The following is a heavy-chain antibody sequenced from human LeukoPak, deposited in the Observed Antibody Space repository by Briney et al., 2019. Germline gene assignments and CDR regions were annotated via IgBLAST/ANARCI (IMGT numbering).Heavy chain of an antibody. CDR1: GFTFSSYG. CDR2: IWYDGSNK. J-gene: IGHJ4*02. CDR3: ARDRFPSMVRGVMGY. V-gene: IGHV3-33*01. D-gene: IGHD3-10*01. Sequence: PGRSLRLSCAASGFTFSSYGMHWVRQAPGKGLEWVAVIWYDGSNKYYADSVKGRFTISRDNSKNTLYLQMNSLRAEDTGVYYCARDRFPSMVRGVMGYWGQGTLVTVSS.